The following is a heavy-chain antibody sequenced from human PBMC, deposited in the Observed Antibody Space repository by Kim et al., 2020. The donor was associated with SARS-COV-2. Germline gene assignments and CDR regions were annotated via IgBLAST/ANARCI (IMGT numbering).Heavy chain of an antibody. J-gene: IGHJ3*02. CDR3: ASFSGYSYDGDPFDI. Sequence: GGSLRLSCAASGFTFSSYWMSWVRQAPGKGLEWVANIKQDGSEKYYVDSVKGRFTISRDNAKNSLYLQMNSLRAEDTAVYYCASFSGYSYDGDPFDIWGQGTMVTVSS. CDR1: GFTFSSYW. D-gene: IGHD5-18*01. V-gene: IGHV3-7*03. CDR2: IKQDGSEK.